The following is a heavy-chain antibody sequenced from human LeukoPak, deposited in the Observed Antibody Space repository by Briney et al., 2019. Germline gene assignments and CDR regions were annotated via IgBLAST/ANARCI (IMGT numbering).Heavy chain of an antibody. Sequence: GGSLRLSCAASGFTFSNYWMSWVRQAPGKGLEWVANIKQDGSEKYYVDSVKGRFTISRDNAKNSLYLQMNSLRAEDTAVYYSARGVAYLFDYWRQRTLVTVSS. J-gene: IGHJ4*02. V-gene: IGHV3-7*04. D-gene: IGHD5-12*01. CDR1: GFTFSNYW. CDR2: IKQDGSEK. CDR3: ARGVAYLFDY.